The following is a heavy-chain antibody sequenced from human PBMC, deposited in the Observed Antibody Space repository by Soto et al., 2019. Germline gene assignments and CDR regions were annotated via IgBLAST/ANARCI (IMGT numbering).Heavy chain of an antibody. Sequence: QSGGSLGLSCTASGFTFGDYAMSWFRQAPGKGLEWVGFIRSKAYGGTTEYAASVKGRFTISRDDSKSIAYLQMNSLKTEDTAVYYCTRDMDVLLWFGEALDYYGMDVWGQGTTVTVSS. CDR2: IRSKAYGGTT. D-gene: IGHD3-10*01. CDR3: TRDMDVLLWFGEALDYYGMDV. V-gene: IGHV3-49*03. J-gene: IGHJ6*02. CDR1: GFTFGDYA.